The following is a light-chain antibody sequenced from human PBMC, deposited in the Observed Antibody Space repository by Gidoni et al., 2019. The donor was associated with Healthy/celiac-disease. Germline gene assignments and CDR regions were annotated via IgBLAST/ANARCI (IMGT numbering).Light chain of an antibody. Sequence: EIVLTQSPGTLSLSPGERATLSCRASQSVSSSYLAWYHQKPGQAPRLLIYGASSRATGIPESFSGGGAGTDFTLTTTSLEPEDLAVYYCQQFGSSPLTFGGGTKVEIK. CDR2: GAS. CDR1: QSVSSSY. CDR3: QQFGSSPLT. J-gene: IGKJ4*01. V-gene: IGKV3-20*01.